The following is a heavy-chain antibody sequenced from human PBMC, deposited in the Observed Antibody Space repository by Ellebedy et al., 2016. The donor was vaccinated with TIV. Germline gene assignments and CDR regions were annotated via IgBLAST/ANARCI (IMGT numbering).Heavy chain of an antibody. CDR1: GGSINNGDYY. D-gene: IGHD6-19*01. V-gene: IGHV4-30-4*01. J-gene: IGHJ6*02. Sequence: MPSETLSLTCTVSGGSINNGDYYWSWIRQPPGRGLEWIGYIYKRGNTYQNPSLKSRVTISLDTSKNHFSLTLDSVTATDTAVYYCARFDNRAVAGLGGYSYDDLDVWGHGTTVTVSS. CDR3: ARFDNRAVAGLGGYSYDDLDV. CDR2: IYKRGNT.